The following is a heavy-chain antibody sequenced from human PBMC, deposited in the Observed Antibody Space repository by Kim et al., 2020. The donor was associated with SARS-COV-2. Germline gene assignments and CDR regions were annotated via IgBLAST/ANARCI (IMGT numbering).Heavy chain of an antibody. CDR3: ARPGGYDILTGYPT. J-gene: IGHJ5*02. CDR1: GGTFSSYA. D-gene: IGHD3-9*01. V-gene: IGHV1-69*04. CDR2: IIPILGIA. Sequence: SVRVSCKASGGTFSSYAISWVRQAPGQGLEWMGRIIPILGIANYAQKFQGRVTITADKSTSTAYMELSSLRSEDTAVYYCARPGGYDILTGYPTWGQGTLVTVSS.